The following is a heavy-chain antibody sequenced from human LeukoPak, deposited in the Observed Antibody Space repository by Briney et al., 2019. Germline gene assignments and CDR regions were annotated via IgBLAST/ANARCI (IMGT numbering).Heavy chain of an antibody. D-gene: IGHD3-22*01. Sequence: ASVTLSFNGSGSTCTDYCVHWSRQAPGQGLEWMGWINPNSGGTDYAQKFQSSVTMTRDTSISTAYMAMSRLRSEDTAVYYWARASYSYDSTAYLGYSFASWGQGPLVTVSS. CDR3: ARASYSYDSTAYLGYSFAS. CDR2: INPNSGGT. CDR1: GSTCTDYC. V-gene: IGHV1-2*02. J-gene: IGHJ4*02.